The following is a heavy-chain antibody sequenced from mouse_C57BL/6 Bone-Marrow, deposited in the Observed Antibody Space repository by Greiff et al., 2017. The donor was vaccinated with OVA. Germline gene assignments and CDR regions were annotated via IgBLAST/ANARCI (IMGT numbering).Heavy chain of an antibody. CDR2: ISNGGGST. V-gene: IGHV5-12*01. J-gene: IGHJ4*01. CDR3: ARHSNYPYYYAMDY. CDR1: GFTFSDYY. D-gene: IGHD2-5*01. Sequence: EVHLVESGGGLVQPGGSLKLSCAASGFTFSDYYMYWVRQTPEKRLEWVAYISNGGGSTYYPDTVKGRFTSSRDNAKNTLYLQMSRLKSEDTAMYYCARHSNYPYYYAMDYWGQGTSVTVSS.